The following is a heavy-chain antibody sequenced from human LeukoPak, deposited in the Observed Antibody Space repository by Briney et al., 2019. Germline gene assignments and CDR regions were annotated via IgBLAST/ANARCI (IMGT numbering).Heavy chain of an antibody. V-gene: IGHV4-38-2*02. CDR1: GYSISSGYF. Sequence: SETLSLTCTVSGYSISSGYFWVWIRQPPGKGLEWIGSIYHSGRTYYNPSLKSRVTISVDTSKNQFSLKLSSVTAADTAVYYCARGRRNYYGSGSYLGNDAFDIWGQGTMVTVSS. J-gene: IGHJ3*02. CDR3: ARGRRNYYGSGSYLGNDAFDI. D-gene: IGHD3-10*01. CDR2: IYHSGRT.